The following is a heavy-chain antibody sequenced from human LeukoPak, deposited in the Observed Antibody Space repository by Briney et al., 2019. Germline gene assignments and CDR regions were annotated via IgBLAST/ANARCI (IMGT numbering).Heavy chain of an antibody. V-gene: IGHV4-4*02. J-gene: IGHJ4*02. D-gene: IGHD5-18*01. CDR3: ARVGSSYGYSGYFDY. Sequence: SETLSLTCDVSGGSMSSSNWWSWVRQPPGKGLEWIGEIYHSGSTNYNPSLNSRVTISVDKSKNQFSLKLSSVTAAATALYYCARVGSSYGYSGYFDYWGQGTLVTVSS. CDR2: IYHSGST. CDR1: GGSMSSSNW.